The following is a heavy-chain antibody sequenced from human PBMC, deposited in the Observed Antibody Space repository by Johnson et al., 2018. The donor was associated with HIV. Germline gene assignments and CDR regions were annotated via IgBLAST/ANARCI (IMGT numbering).Heavy chain of an antibody. D-gene: IGHD2-15*01. Sequence: VESGGGLVQPGRSLRLSCAASGFTFDDYAMHWVRQAPGKGLEWVSGISWNSGSIGYADSVKGRFTISRDNSKNTLYLQMNSLRAEDTAVYYCARIGAWQLHRAFDIWGQGTMVTVSS. CDR2: ISWNSGSI. V-gene: IGHV3-9*01. CDR3: ARIGAWQLHRAFDI. CDR1: GFTFDDYA. J-gene: IGHJ3*02.